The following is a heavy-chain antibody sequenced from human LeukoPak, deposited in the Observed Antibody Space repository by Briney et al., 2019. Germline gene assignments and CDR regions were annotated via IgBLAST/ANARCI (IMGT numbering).Heavy chain of an antibody. CDR1: GFTFSTYG. CDR3: AKEVDQMATITPFDY. CDR2: IRYDGSNQ. V-gene: IGHV3-30*02. D-gene: IGHD5-24*01. Sequence: GGSLRLSCAASGFTFSTYGMHWVRLAPGKGLEWVAFIRYDGSNQYYADSVKGRFTISRDNSKNTLYLQMNSLRAEDTAVYYCAKEVDQMATITPFDYWGQGTLVTVSS. J-gene: IGHJ4*02.